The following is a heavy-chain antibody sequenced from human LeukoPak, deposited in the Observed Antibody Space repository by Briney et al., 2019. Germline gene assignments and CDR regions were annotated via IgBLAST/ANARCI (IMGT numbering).Heavy chain of an antibody. D-gene: IGHD6-13*01. Sequence: AASVKVPCKASGGTFSSYAISWVRQAPGQGLEWMGRIIPILGIANYAQKFQGRVTITADKSTSTAYMELSSLRSEDTAVYYCAREQVEQQLVPGQDATYYYYYGMDVWGQGTTVTVSS. J-gene: IGHJ6*02. V-gene: IGHV1-69*04. CDR2: IIPILGIA. CDR1: GGTFSSYA. CDR3: AREQVEQQLVPGQDATYYYYYGMDV.